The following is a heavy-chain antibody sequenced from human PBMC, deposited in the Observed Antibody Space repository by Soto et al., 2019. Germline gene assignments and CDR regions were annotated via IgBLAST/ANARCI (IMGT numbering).Heavy chain of an antibody. J-gene: IGHJ6*02. Sequence: ASVKVSCKASGGTFSSYAISWVRQAPGQGLEWMGGIIPIFGTANYAQKFQGRVTITADESTSTAYMELSSLRSEDTAVYYCASPLLPWDPTSYYYYYYGMDVWGQGTTVTVSS. CDR1: GGTFSSYA. CDR3: ASPLLPWDPTSYYYYYYGMDV. D-gene: IGHD1-26*01. CDR2: IIPIFGTA. V-gene: IGHV1-69*13.